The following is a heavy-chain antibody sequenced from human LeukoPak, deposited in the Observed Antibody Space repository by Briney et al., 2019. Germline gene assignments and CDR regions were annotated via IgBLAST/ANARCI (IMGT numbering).Heavy chain of an antibody. J-gene: IGHJ4*02. Sequence: GESLKISCKGSGYSFTSYWIGWVRQMPGKGLEWMGIIYPGDSDTRYSPSFQGQVTISADKSISTAYLQWSSLKASDTAMYYCARGPPIGYVPYYFDYWGQGTLVTVSS. D-gene: IGHD5-12*01. V-gene: IGHV5-51*01. CDR1: GYSFTSYW. CDR2: IYPGDSDT. CDR3: ARGPPIGYVPYYFDY.